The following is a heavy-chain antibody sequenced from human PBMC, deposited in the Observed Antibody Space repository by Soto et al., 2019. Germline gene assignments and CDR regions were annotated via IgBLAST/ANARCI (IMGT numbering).Heavy chain of an antibody. CDR3: AKELGYCSGGSCYGTDV. Sequence: SLRLSCAASGFTFDDYAMHWVRQAPGKGLEWVSGISWNSGSIGYADSVKGRFTISRDNAKNSLYLQMNSLRAEDTALYYCAKELGYCSGGSCYGTDVWGQGTTVTVSS. CDR2: ISWNSGSI. J-gene: IGHJ6*02. CDR1: GFTFDDYA. V-gene: IGHV3-9*01. D-gene: IGHD2-15*01.